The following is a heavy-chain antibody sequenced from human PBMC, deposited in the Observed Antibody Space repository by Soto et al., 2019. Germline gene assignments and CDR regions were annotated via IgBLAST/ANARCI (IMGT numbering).Heavy chain of an antibody. CDR3: TRGGWYIDL. V-gene: IGHV4-59*01. CDR1: GGSMTSFY. J-gene: IGHJ4*02. CDR2: SHYSGST. Sequence: QVPLQESGPGLMKPSETLSLTCIVSGGSMTSFYWSWIRQPPGKGLEYIGYSHYSGSTDYTPSFRSRATISVDRSNNQFSLTLNSVTAADTAVYYCTRGGWYIDLWGRGTLVTVSS.